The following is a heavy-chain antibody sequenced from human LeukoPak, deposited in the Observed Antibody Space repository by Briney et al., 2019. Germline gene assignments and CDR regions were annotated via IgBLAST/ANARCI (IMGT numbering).Heavy chain of an antibody. CDR2: INPNSGGT. V-gene: IGHV1-2*02. CDR3: AREDEWELLGGTDY. CDR1: GYTFTGYY. Sequence: GASVTVSCKASGYTFTGYYMHWVRQAPGQGLEWMGWINPNSGGTNYAQKFQGRVTMTRDTSISTAYMELSRLRSDDTAVYYCAREDEWELLGGTDYWGQGTLVTVSS. J-gene: IGHJ4*02. D-gene: IGHD1-26*01.